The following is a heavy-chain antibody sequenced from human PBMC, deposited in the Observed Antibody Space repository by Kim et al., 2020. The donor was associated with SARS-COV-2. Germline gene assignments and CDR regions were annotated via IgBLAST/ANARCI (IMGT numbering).Heavy chain of an antibody. CDR3: AKGIRGYAYGSPFDS. J-gene: IGHJ4*02. Sequence: GGSLRLSCVASGFTFSTYALTWVRQAPGKGLEWVSGISGSGHSTYYADSVKGRFTMSRDNSNNTLYLEMRNLRVEGTAVYYCAKGIRGYAYGSPFDSWGQGTLVPVSS. V-gene: IGHV3-23*01. CDR1: GFTFSTYA. CDR2: ISGSGHST. D-gene: IGHD5-18*01.